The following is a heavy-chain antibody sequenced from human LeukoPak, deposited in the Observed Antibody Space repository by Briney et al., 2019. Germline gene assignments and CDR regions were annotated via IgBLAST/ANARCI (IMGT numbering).Heavy chain of an antibody. CDR1: GYTFTGYY. Sequence: ASVKVSCKASGYTFTGYYMHWVRQAPGQGLEWMRWINPNSGGTNYAQKFQGRVTMTRDTSISTAYMELSRLRSDDTAVYYCAKGGDISTGDPHFDYWGQGTLVTVSS. CDR3: AKGGDISTGDPHFDY. J-gene: IGHJ4*02. V-gene: IGHV1-2*02. D-gene: IGHD3-9*01. CDR2: INPNSGGT.